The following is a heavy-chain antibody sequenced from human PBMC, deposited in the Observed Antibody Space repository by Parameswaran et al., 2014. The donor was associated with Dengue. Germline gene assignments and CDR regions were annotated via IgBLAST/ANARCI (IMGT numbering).Heavy chain of an antibody. D-gene: IGHD6-13*01. CDR2: INHSGST. Sequence: WIRQPPGKGLEWIGEINHSGSTNYNPSLKSRVTISVDTSKNQFSLKLSSVTAADTAVYYCAMTVAAAGKDYWGQGTLVTVSS. CDR3: AMTVAAAGKDY. V-gene: IGHV4-34*01. J-gene: IGHJ4*02.